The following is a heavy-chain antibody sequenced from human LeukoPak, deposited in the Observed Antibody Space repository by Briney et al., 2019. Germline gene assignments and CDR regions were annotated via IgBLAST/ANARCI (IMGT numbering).Heavy chain of an antibody. D-gene: IGHD6-19*01. CDR1: GFTFSSYE. CDR3: ARDRGIAVPQGFDY. CDR2: ISSSSSYT. J-gene: IGHJ4*02. Sequence: GGSLRLSCAASGFTFSSYEMNWVRQAPGKGLEWVSYISSSSSYTNYADSVKGRFTISRDNAKNSLYLQMNSLRAEDTAVYYCARDRGIAVPQGFDYWGQGTLVTVSS. V-gene: IGHV3-21*05.